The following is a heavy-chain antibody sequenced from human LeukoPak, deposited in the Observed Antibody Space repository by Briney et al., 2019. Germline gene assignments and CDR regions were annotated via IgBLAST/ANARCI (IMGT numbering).Heavy chain of an antibody. CDR3: AKDSDLSIRGITVDY. V-gene: IGHV3-9*01. CDR1: GFTFDDYA. CDR2: INWSGERI. J-gene: IGHJ4*02. Sequence: PGGSLRLSCAISGFTFDDYAMYWVRQAPGKGLEWVSGINWSGERIAYADSVKGRFTISRDNAKNSVFLQMNSLKPEDTAFYYCAKDSDLSIRGITVDYWGQGTLVTVSS. D-gene: IGHD3-16*01.